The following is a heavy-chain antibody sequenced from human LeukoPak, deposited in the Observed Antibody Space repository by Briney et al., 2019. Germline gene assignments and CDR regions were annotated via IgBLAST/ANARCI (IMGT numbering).Heavy chain of an antibody. CDR1: GDSVSTNSAA. V-gene: IGHV6-1*01. CDR3: SRGKLMSGFDY. J-gene: IGHJ4*02. Sequence: SQTLSLTCAISGDSVSTNSAAWNWLRQSPSRDLEWLGRTYYGSKWYNNYAVSVKSRIAINADTSKNQFSLQLNSVTPEDTAVYYCSRGKLMSGFDYWGQGTLVTVSS. CDR2: TYYGSKWYN. D-gene: IGHD5/OR15-5a*01.